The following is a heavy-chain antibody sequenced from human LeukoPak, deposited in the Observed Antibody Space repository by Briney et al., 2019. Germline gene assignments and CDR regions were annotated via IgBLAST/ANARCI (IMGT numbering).Heavy chain of an antibody. J-gene: IGHJ4*02. CDR3: AEVAHRGYVTGNDY. CDR1: GFNFDDYG. D-gene: IGHD5-12*01. CDR2: INWNGGST. V-gene: IGHV3-20*04. Sequence: GGSLRLSCAASGFNFDDYGMSWVRQAPGKGLEWVSGINWNGGSTGYADSVKGRFTISRDNAKNSLYVQMNSLRAEDTALYYCAEVAHRGYVTGNDYWGQGTLVIVSS.